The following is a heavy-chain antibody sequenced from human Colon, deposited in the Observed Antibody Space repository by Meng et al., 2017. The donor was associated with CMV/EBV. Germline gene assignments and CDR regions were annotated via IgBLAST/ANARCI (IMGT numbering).Heavy chain of an antibody. CDR3: AREYFYDKGRRSFDL. CDR1: GFIGSSNY. V-gene: IGHV3-66*01. CDR2: IFTDDRT. Sequence: VGSVGGWVQPGGSLRLSCAASGFIGSSNYMNWVRQAPGKGREWVSVIFTDDRTYYADSVKGRFTISRDDSKNTVSLQMNSLRAEDTAVYYCAREYFYDKGRRSFDLWGQGTLVTVSS. D-gene: IGHD3-22*01. J-gene: IGHJ4*02.